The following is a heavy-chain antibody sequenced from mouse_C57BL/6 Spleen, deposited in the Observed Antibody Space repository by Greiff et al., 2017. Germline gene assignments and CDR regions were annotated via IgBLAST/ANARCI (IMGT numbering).Heavy chain of an antibody. V-gene: IGHV10-1*01. D-gene: IGHD2-2*01. Sequence: EVNVVESGGGLVQPKGSLKLSCAASGFSFNTYAMNWVRQAPGKGLEWVARIRSKSNNYATYYADSVKDRFTISRDDSESMLYLQMNNLKTEDTAMYYCVRHGYGGMDYWGQGTSVTVSS. J-gene: IGHJ4*01. CDR1: GFSFNTYA. CDR2: IRSKSNNYAT. CDR3: VRHGYGGMDY.